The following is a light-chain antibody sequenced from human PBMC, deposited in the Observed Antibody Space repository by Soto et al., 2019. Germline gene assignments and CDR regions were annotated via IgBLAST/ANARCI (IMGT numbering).Light chain of an antibody. CDR1: QSVSSSY. Sequence: EIVLTQSPGTLSLSPGERATLSCRASQSVSSSYLAWYQQKPGQPPRLLIYGASRRATGIPDRFSGSGSGSDFTLTISSLQSEDFAVYYCQQYNNWPPSLYTFGQGTKLEIK. CDR3: QQYNNWPPSLYT. CDR2: GAS. J-gene: IGKJ2*01. V-gene: IGKV3-20*01.